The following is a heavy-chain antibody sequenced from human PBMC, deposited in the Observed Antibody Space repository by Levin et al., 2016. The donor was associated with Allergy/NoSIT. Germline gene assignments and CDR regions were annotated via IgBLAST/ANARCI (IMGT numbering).Heavy chain of an antibody. CDR1: GFTSSNYA. CDR2: VSGSVINT. CDR3: ARQYSSSPNWFDP. J-gene: IGHJ5*02. D-gene: IGHD6-6*01. V-gene: IGHV3-23*01. Sequence: GESLKISCAASGFTSSNYAMSWVRQAPGKGLEWVSGVSGSVINTYYADSVKGRFTISRDNSKNTLYLQMNSLRAEDTALYYCARQYSSSPNWFDPWGQGTLVTVSS.